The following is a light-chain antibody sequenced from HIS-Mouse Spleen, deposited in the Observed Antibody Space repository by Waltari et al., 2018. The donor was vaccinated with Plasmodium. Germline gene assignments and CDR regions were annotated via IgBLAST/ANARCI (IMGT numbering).Light chain of an antibody. V-gene: IGLV2-23*01. CDR3: CSYAGSSTCV. Sequence: QSALTQPASVSGSPGQSITISCTGTSSDVGSYNLVSWYQQHPGKAPKLMVYEGSKRPSGVDNRFSGSKSGNTASLTISGLQAEDEADYYCCSYAGSSTCVFGGGTKLTVL. CDR1: SSDVGSYNL. CDR2: EGS. J-gene: IGLJ3*02.